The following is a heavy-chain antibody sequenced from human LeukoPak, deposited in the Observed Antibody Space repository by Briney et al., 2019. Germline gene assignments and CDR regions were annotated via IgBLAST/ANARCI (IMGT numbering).Heavy chain of an antibody. CDR2: INHSGST. D-gene: IGHD3-16*01. Sequence: SETLSLTCAVYGGSFSGYYWSWIRQPPGKGLEWIGEINHSGSTNYDPSLKSRVTISVDTSKNQFSLRLSSVTAADTAVYYCARAGRSAEGGEYYFDYWGQGTLVTVSS. CDR1: GGSFSGYY. CDR3: ARAGRSAEGGEYYFDY. J-gene: IGHJ4*02. V-gene: IGHV4-34*01.